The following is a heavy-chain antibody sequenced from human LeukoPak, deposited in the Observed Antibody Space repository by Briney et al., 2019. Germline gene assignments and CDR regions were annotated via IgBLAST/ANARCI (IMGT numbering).Heavy chain of an antibody. V-gene: IGHV1-69*13. CDR1: GGTLSSYP. J-gene: IGHJ4*02. CDR2: IIPIFGTA. D-gene: IGHD1-26*01. CDR3: ARARNTGIVGATNDY. Sequence: SSVKVSCKASGGTLSSYPIRWVRQAPGQGLEWMGGIIPIFGTANYAQKFQGRVTITADESTSTAYMELSSLRSEDTAVYYCARARNTGIVGATNDYWGRGTLVTVSS.